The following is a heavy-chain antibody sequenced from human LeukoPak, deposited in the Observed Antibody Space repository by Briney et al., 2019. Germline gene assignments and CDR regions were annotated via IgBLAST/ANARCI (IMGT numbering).Heavy chain of an antibody. CDR1: GGSISSHY. D-gene: IGHD2-2*01. V-gene: IGHV4-59*11. CDR2: IYYSGST. CDR3: ARTASPYCSSTNCFQFDP. Sequence: SETLSLTCTVSGGSISSHYWSWIRQPPGKGLEWIGYIYYSGSTNYNPSLKGRVTISVDTSKNQFSLKLSSVTAADTAVYYCARTASPYCSSTNCFQFDPWGQGTLVTVSS. J-gene: IGHJ5*02.